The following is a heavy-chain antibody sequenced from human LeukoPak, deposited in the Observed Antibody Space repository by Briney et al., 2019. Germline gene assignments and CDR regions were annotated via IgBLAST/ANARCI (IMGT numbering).Heavy chain of an antibody. V-gene: IGHV4-39*01. CDR2: AYYTGEI. CDR3: GRHVSNGWDYHYGLDV. Sequence: SVTLSLTCTISGGSVASTGCYWGWIRQPPGKGLEWIGSAYYTGEIYSTPSLKSRLTISVDTSKNQFALTLTSVTAADTAVYYCGRHVSNGWDYHYGLDVWGQGATVTVSS. D-gene: IGHD6-19*01. J-gene: IGHJ6*02. CDR1: GGSVASTGCY.